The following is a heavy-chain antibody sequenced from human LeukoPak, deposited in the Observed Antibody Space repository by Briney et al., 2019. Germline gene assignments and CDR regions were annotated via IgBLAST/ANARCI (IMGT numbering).Heavy chain of an antibody. CDR3: AKKKTGSGDRLDY. CDR1: GFTFSHYG. CDR2: TQYDGNRK. V-gene: IGHV3-30*02. Sequence: GGSLRLSCAASGFTFSHYGMHWVRQAPGKGLEWVAYTQYDGNRKNYADSVKGRFTISRDNPKSLLYVQTNMLTAEDTAVYFCAKKKTGSGDRLDYWGQGTLVTVSS. D-gene: IGHD2-21*02. J-gene: IGHJ4*02.